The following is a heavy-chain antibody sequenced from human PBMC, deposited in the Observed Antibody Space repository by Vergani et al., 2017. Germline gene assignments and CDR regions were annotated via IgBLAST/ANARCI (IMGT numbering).Heavy chain of an antibody. V-gene: IGHV3-30*04. J-gene: IGHJ4*02. D-gene: IGHD6-19*01. Sequence: QVQLVESGGGVVQPGGSLRLSCVGSGVTFTDYALHWVRQAPGKGLEWVAVISYDAESKLYAESVKGRFTVSRDNSKNTLYLEMNSLRTEDTALYHCARAQFSGWYFAMNYDYWGQGTRVTVSS. CDR2: ISYDAESK. CDR3: ARAQFSGWYFAMNYDY. CDR1: GVTFTDYA.